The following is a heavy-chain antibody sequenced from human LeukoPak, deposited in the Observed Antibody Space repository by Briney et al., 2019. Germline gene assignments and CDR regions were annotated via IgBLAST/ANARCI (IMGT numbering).Heavy chain of an antibody. V-gene: IGHV1-46*01. CDR2: IYPRDGST. CDR3: ARDQEGFDY. CDR1: GYTFTSNY. Sequence: ASVKVSCKASGYTFTSNYKHWVRQAPGQGLEWMGMIYPRDGSTSYAQKFQGRVTVTRDTSTSTVHMELSGLRSEDTAVYYCARDQEGFDYWGQGTLVTVSS. J-gene: IGHJ4*02.